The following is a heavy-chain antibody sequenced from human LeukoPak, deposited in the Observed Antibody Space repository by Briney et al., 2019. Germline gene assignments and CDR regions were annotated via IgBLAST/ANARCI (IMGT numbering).Heavy chain of an antibody. CDR2: INTDGSST. CDR3: ARSGVAIALWGDY. V-gene: IGHV3-74*01. CDR1: DLPFSTNW. Sequence: GGPLSLSCEASDLPFSTNWITWVRQSPGKGLVWVSRINTDGSSTSYADSVKGRFTISRDNAKNTLYLQMNSLRAEDTAVYYCARSGVAIALWGDYWGQGVLVTVSS. D-gene: IGHD3-3*01. J-gene: IGHJ4*02.